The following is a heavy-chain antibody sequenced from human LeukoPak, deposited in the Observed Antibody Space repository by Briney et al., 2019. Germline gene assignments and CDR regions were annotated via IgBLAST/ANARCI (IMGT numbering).Heavy chain of an antibody. V-gene: IGHV1-2*02. J-gene: IGHJ4*02. CDR3: ARSTVGWLQPFDY. D-gene: IGHD5-24*01. Sequence: ASVKVSCKASGYTFTGYYMHWVRQAPGQGLEWMGWINPNSGGTNYAQKFQGRVTMTRDTSISTAYMELSRLRSDDTAVYCCARSTVGWLQPFDYWGQGTLVTVSS. CDR1: GYTFTGYY. CDR2: INPNSGGT.